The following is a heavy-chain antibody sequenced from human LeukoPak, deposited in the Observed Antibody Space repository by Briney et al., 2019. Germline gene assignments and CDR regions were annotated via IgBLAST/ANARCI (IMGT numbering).Heavy chain of an antibody. J-gene: IGHJ4*02. CDR2: ISSSGSTI. Sequence: GGSLRLSCAASGFTFSSYEMNWVRQAPGKGLEWVSYISSSGSTIYYADSVRGRFTISRDNAKNSLYLQMNSLRAEDTAVYYCASSSGGDCYFFGWGQGTLVTVSS. CDR3: ASSSGGDCYFFG. CDR1: GFTFSSYE. V-gene: IGHV3-48*03. D-gene: IGHD2-21*02.